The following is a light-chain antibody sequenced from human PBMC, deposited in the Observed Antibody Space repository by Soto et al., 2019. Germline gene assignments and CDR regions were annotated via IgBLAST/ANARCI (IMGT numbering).Light chain of an antibody. V-gene: IGLV2-23*02. Sequence: QSALTQPASVSGSPGQSITISCTGTSSDVGSYNLVSWYQQHPGKAPKLMIYEVSKRPSGVSNRFSGSKSGNTASLIISGLQAEDEADYYCCSYAGSSTFHVVFGGGTKVTVL. CDR3: CSYAGSSTFHVV. J-gene: IGLJ2*01. CDR1: SSDVGSYNL. CDR2: EVS.